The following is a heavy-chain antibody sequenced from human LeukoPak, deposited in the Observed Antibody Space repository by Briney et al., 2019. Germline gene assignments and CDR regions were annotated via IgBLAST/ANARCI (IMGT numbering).Heavy chain of an antibody. V-gene: IGHV4-59*01. D-gene: IGHD1-1*01. CDR1: GGSISSYY. J-gene: IGHJ5*02. CDR3: ARDGRQLERGWFDP. CDR2: IYYSGST. Sequence: SETLSLTCTVSGGSISSYYWSWIRQPPGKGLEWIGYIYYSGSTNYNPSLKSRVTISVDTSKNQFSLKLSSVTAADTAVYYCARDGRQLERGWFDPWGQGTLVTVSS.